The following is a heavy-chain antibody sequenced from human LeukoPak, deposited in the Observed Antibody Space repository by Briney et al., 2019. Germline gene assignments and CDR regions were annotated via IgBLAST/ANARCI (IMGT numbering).Heavy chain of an antibody. D-gene: IGHD6-19*01. Sequence: SGGSLRLSCAASRFNFSSYGMHWVRQAPGKGLEWVAVIWYDGSNKYYADSVKGRFTISRDNSKNTLYLQMNSLRAEDTAVYYCARDSVAVAGYYYYDMDVWGQGTTVTVSS. CDR1: RFNFSSYG. CDR2: IWYDGSNK. J-gene: IGHJ6*02. CDR3: ARDSVAVAGYYYYDMDV. V-gene: IGHV3-33*01.